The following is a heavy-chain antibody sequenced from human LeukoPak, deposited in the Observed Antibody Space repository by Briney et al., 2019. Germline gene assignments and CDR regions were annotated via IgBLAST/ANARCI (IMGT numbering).Heavy chain of an antibody. Sequence: SVKVSCKASGGSLSDYTISWVRQASGQGLEWMGGIIPMLGTAKYAQNFQGRVTITTDDSSSTVYMELSSLRFEDTASYFCARDGLLTRTGMDVWGKGTTVTVSS. D-gene: IGHD3/OR15-3a*01. V-gene: IGHV1-69*16. CDR3: ARDGLLTRTGMDV. CDR1: GGSLSDYT. CDR2: IIPMLGTA. J-gene: IGHJ6*03.